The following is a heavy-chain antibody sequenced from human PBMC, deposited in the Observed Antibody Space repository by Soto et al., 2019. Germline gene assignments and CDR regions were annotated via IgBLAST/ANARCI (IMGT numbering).Heavy chain of an antibody. CDR3: ARGNGMTTVTTGYY. V-gene: IGHV1-69*12. CDR2: IIPIFGTA. CDR1: GGTFSSYA. Sequence: QVQLVQSGAEVKKPGSSVKVSCKASGGTFSSYAISWVRQAPGQGLEWMGGIIPIFGTANYAQKFQGRVTITADESTSTAYMELRSLRSEDTAVYYCARGNGMTTVTTGYYWGQGTLVTVSS. J-gene: IGHJ4*02. D-gene: IGHD4-17*01.